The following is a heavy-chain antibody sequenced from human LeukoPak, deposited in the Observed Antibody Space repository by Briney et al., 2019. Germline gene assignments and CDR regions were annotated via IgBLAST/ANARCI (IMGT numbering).Heavy chain of an antibody. V-gene: IGHV3-23*01. CDR2: ISGSGGST. Sequence: GGSLRLSCAASGFTFSSYAMSWVRQAPGKGLEWVSAISGSGGSTYYADSVKGRFTISRDNSKNTLYLQMNSLRAEDTAVYYCAKEGREYYDILTGYEKRGQGTLVTVSS. CDR1: GFTFSSYA. J-gene: IGHJ4*02. CDR3: AKEGREYYDILTGYEK. D-gene: IGHD3-9*01.